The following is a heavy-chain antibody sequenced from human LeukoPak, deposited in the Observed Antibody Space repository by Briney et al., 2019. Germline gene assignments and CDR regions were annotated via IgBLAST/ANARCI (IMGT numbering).Heavy chain of an antibody. CDR2: IYYSGST. Sequence: PSETLSLTCTVSGGSIRSYYWSWIRQPPGKGLEWIGSIYYSGSTYYNPSLKSRVTISVDTSKNQFSLKLSSVTAADTAVYYCARETDYYDSSGYEPEDWFDPWGQGTLVTVSS. D-gene: IGHD3-22*01. CDR3: ARETDYYDSSGYEPEDWFDP. CDR1: GGSIRSYY. V-gene: IGHV4-59*01. J-gene: IGHJ5*02.